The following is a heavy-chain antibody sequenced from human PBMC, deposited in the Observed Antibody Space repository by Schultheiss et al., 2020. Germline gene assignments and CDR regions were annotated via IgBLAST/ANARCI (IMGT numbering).Heavy chain of an antibody. D-gene: IGHD6-6*01. CDR3: ARGLYSSWGPYYYGMDV. Sequence: ETLSLNCTVSGGSISSYCWSWIRQPPGKGLEFIGYIYYSGSTDYNPSLKSRVTMSIDTSKNQFSLKLNSVTDADTAVYYCARGLYSSWGPYYYGMDVWGQGTSVTVSS. V-gene: IGHV4-59*12. CDR2: IYYSGST. CDR1: GGSISSYC. J-gene: IGHJ6*02.